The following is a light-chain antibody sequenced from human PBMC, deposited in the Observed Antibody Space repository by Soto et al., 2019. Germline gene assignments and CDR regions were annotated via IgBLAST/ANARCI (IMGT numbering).Light chain of an antibody. Sequence: QAVVTQPASVSGSPGQSITISCTGTSSDVGGYIYVSWYQQHPGKAPKLMIYDVSNRPSGVSYRFSGSKSGNTASLTISGLQAEDEADYYCSSYTRSSTLVFGGGTKLTVL. V-gene: IGLV2-14*01. CDR2: DVS. J-gene: IGLJ2*01. CDR3: SSYTRSSTLV. CDR1: SSDVGGYIY.